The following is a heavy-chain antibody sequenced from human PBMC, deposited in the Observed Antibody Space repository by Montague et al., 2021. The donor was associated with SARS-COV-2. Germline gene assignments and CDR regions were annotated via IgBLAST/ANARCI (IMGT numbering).Heavy chain of an antibody. CDR3: ARERYSFSLTRGSTWFDP. CDR1: GGSFSGYY. CDR2: INHSGSN. J-gene: IGHJ5*02. V-gene: IGHV4-34*01. D-gene: IGHD3-9*01. Sequence: SETLSLTCAVYGGSFSGYYWSWIRQPPGKGLEWIGEINHSGSNNSNPSLKSRVTISVDTTKNQFSLKLSSVTAADTDVYYCARERYSFSLTRGSTWFDPWGQGTLVTVSS.